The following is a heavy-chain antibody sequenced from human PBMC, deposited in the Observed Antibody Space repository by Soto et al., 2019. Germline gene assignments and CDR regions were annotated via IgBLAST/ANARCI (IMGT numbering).Heavy chain of an antibody. CDR3: ASESPYCSGGSCYGSAFDI. CDR1: GGSFSGYY. Sequence: SETLSLTCAVYGGSFSGYYWSWIRQPPGKGLEWIGEINHSGSTNYNPSLKSRVTISVDTSKNQFSLKLSSVTAADTAVYYCASESPYCSGGSCYGSAFDIWGQGTMVTVSS. CDR2: INHSGST. D-gene: IGHD2-15*01. J-gene: IGHJ3*02. V-gene: IGHV4-34*01.